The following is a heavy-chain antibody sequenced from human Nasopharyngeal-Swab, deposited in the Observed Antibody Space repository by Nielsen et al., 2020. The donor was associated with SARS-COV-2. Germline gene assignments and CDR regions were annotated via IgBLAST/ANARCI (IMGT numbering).Heavy chain of an antibody. D-gene: IGHD3-10*01. CDR2: ISSSGSHK. CDR3: ARVEEYYYGSGSLSDN. J-gene: IGHJ4*02. V-gene: IGHV3-21*01. Sequence: GGSLRLSCAASGFTFSSYSMNWVRQAPGKGLEWVSFISSSGSHKYYADSMKGRFTISRGNAKSSLYLQLSSLRAEDTAVYYCARVEEYYYGSGSLSDNWGQGTLVTVSS. CDR1: GFTFSSYS.